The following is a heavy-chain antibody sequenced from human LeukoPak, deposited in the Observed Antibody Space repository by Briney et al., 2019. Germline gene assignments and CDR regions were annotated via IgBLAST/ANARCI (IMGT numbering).Heavy chain of an antibody. J-gene: IGHJ4*02. V-gene: IGHV1-18*01. Sequence: GASVKVSCKASGYTFTSYGISWVRQAPGQGLEWMGWISAYNGNTNYAQKLQGRVTMTTDTSTSTAYMELRSLRSDDTAVYYCARDLTMVRGVIIVSYFDYWGQGTLVTVSS. CDR1: GYTFTSYG. CDR3: ARDLTMVRGVIIVSYFDY. D-gene: IGHD3-10*01. CDR2: ISAYNGNT.